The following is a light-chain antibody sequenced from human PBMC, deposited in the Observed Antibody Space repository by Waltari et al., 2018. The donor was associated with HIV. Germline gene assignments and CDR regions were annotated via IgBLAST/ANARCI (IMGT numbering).Light chain of an antibody. CDR2: KAS. V-gene: IGKV1-5*03. Sequence: DIQMTQSPSTLSASVGDRVTITCRASQSISYWLAWYQQKPGRAPKLLIHKASSLESGVPSRFSGSGSGTEFTLTISSLQPDEFATYYCQQSNSYSYTFGQGTKLEIK. CDR1: QSISYW. J-gene: IGKJ2*01. CDR3: QQSNSYSYT.